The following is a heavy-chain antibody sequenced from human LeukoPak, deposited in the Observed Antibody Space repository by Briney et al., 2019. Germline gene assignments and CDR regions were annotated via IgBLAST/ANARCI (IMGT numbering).Heavy chain of an antibody. D-gene: IGHD5-18*01. J-gene: IGHJ6*03. CDR1: GGSISSGDYY. V-gene: IGHV4-30-4*08. CDR3: ARAIDGYSYDRGYYMDV. Sequence: SQTLSLTCTVSGGSISSGDYYWSWIRQPPGKGLEWIGYIYYSGSTYYNPSLKSRVTISVDTSKNQFSLKLSSVTAAGTAAYYCARAIDGYSYDRGYYMDVWGKGTTVTVSS. CDR2: IYYSGST.